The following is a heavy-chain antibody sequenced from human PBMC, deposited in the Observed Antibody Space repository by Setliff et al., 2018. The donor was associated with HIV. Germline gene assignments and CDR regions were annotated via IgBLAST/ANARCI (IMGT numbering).Heavy chain of an antibody. CDR2: IYTSRGT. D-gene: IGHD6-13*01. J-gene: IGHJ4*02. Sequence: SETLSLTCTVSGGSISGYHWNWLRQTPGKGLEWIGYIYTSRGTNYNHSLRTRVIISVDTSNQFSLKLSSVTAADAAVYYCARSPSYRSSWEYYFDHWGQGILVTV. V-gene: IGHV4-4*09. CDR1: GGSISGYH. CDR3: ARSPSYRSSWEYYFDH.